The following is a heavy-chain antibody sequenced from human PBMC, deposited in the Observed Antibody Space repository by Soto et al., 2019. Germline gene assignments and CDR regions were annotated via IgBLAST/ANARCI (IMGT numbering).Heavy chain of an antibody. Sequence: QVKLVQSGAEVKKPGSSVKVSCKASGGTFNNHAINWVRQAPGQGLEWMGVIIPIFCTSHYAQKFQFRVTITADESTRAAYMELSRLRSEHTAVYSCVSGKMRVMAAILRAKWFDPWGQGTLVTVSS. V-gene: IGHV1-69*01. CDR3: VSGKMRVMAAILRAKWFDP. J-gene: IGHJ5*02. CDR1: GGTFNNHA. D-gene: IGHD2-21*01. CDR2: IIPIFCTS.